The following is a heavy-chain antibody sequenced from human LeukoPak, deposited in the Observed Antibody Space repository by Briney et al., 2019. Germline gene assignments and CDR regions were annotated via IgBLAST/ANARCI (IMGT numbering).Heavy chain of an antibody. CDR2: ISSSGSTI. D-gene: IGHD3-3*01. J-gene: IGHJ3*02. V-gene: IGHV3-11*04. Sequence: GGSLRLSCAASGFTFSNSWMSWVRQAPGKGLEWVSYISSSGSTIYYADSVKGRFTISRDNAKNSLYLQMNSLRAEDTAVYYCASYVFGVPIKIWGQGTMVTVSS. CDR3: ASYVFGVPIKI. CDR1: GFTFSNSW.